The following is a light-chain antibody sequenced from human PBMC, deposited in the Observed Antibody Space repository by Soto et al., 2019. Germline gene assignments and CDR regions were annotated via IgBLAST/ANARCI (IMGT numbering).Light chain of an antibody. V-gene: IGLV2-14*01. Sequence: QSVLTQPASVSGSPGQSISISCTGTSSDVGGYNYVSWYQQHPGKAPKLMIYEVSNRPSGVSNRFSGSKSANTASLTISGLQAEDEADYYCSSYTTSSTLFGTGTKVTV. CDR3: SSYTTSSTL. J-gene: IGLJ1*01. CDR1: SSDVGGYNY. CDR2: EVS.